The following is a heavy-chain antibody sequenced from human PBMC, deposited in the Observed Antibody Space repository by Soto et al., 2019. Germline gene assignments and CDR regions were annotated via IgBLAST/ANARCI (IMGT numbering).Heavy chain of an antibody. CDR1: GGSISSSNW. CDR3: ARDGRYCSGGSCYWGAFDI. J-gene: IGHJ3*02. V-gene: IGHV4-4*02. D-gene: IGHD2-15*01. CDR2: IYHSGST. Sequence: PSETLSLTCAVSGGSISSSNWWSWVRQPPGKGLEWIGEIYHSGSTNYNPSLKSRVTISVDKSKNQFSLKLSSVTAAVTAVYYCARDGRYCSGGSCYWGAFDIWGQGTMVTVSS.